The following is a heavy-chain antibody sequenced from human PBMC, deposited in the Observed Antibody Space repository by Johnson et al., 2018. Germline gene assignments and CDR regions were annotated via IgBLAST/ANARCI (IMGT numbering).Heavy chain of an antibody. CDR1: GFTFSDYY. Sequence: QVQLVESGGGLVQPGGSLRLSCAASGFTFSDYYMSWIRQAPGKGLEWVSYISSSGSTIYYADSVKGRFTISRDNSKNTLYLQMNSLRAEDTAVYYCAEAGYDFWSGSYYYYMDVWGKGTTVTVSS. CDR2: ISSSGSTI. J-gene: IGHJ6*03. CDR3: AEAGYDFWSGSYYYYMDV. V-gene: IGHV3-11*04. D-gene: IGHD3-3*01.